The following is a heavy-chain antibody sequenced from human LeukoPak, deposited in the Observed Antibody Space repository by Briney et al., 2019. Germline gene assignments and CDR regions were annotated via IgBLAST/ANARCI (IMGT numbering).Heavy chain of an antibody. V-gene: IGHV1-2*02. J-gene: IGHJ4*02. D-gene: IGHD3-22*01. CDR1: GYTFTGYY. CDR2: INPNSGGT. Sequence: ASVKVSCKASGYTFTGYYMHWVRQAPGQGLGWMGWINPNSGGTNYAQKFQGRVTMTRDTSISTAYMELSRLRSDDTAVYYCARDHPSSYYYDSSGFDYWGQGTLVTVSS. CDR3: ARDHPSSYYYDSSGFDY.